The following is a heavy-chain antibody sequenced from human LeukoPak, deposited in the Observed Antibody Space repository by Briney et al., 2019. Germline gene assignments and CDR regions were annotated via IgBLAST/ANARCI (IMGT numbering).Heavy chain of an antibody. V-gene: IGHV3-7*01. J-gene: IGHJ4*02. CDR2: IKEDGSQI. CDR3: AGSSGWLFDY. CDR1: GFTFSKYW. D-gene: IGHD6-19*01. Sequence: GGSLRLSCAGTGFTFSKYWMNWVRQAPGKGLEWVANIKEDGSQIYYADSVKGRFTISRDNPKNSVSLQLNSLRAEDTAVYYCAGSSGWLFDYWGQGTLVAVYS.